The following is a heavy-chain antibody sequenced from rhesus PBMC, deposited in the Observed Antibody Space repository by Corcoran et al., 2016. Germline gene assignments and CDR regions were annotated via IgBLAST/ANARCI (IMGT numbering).Heavy chain of an antibody. V-gene: IGHV2-1*01. Sequence: QVTLKESGPALVKPTQTLTLPCTFSGFSLSTSGMGVGWIRQPSRKTLEGLAHIYWNDDKYYSTALKSRLTISKDTSKNQVVRTMTNMDPVDTATYYCARLDYNIWTGYYKGFEFWGQGALVTVSS. CDR3: ARLDYNIWTGYYKGFEF. D-gene: IGHD3-3*01. J-gene: IGHJ1*01. CDR2: IYWNDDK. CDR1: GFSLSTSGMG.